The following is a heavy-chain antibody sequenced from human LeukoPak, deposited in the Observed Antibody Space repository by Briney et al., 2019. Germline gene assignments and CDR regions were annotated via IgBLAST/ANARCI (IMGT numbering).Heavy chain of an antibody. V-gene: IGHV4-39*01. Sequence: PSETLSLTCTVSGGSISSSSYYWGWIRQPPGKGLEWIGSIYYSGSTYYNPSLKSRATISVDTSKNQFSLKLSSVTAADTAVYYCAPHVRSIAAAEHWFDPWGQGTLVTVSS. CDR1: GGSISSSSYY. CDR3: APHVRSIAAAEHWFDP. J-gene: IGHJ5*02. D-gene: IGHD6-13*01. CDR2: IYYSGST.